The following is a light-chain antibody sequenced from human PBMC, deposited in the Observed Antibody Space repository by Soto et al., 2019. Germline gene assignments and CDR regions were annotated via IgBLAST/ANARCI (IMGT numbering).Light chain of an antibody. V-gene: IGLV2-11*01. CDR2: DVS. J-gene: IGLJ1*01. CDR3: CSYADSYPYV. CDR1: SSDVGGCNY. Sequence: QSALTQPRSVSGSPGQSVTISCTGTSSDVGGCNYVSWYQQHPGKAPKLMIYDVSKRPSGVPDRFSGSKSGNTASLTISGLQAEDEADYFCCSYADSYPYVFGTGTKVTVL.